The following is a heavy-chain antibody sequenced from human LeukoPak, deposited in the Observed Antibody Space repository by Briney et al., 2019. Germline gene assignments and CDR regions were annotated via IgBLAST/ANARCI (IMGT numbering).Heavy chain of an antibody. D-gene: IGHD2-21*02. V-gene: IGHV4-59*08. J-gene: IGHJ4*02. CDR1: GGSINTYY. CDR3: ARAFYCGGDCCIDY. CDR2: LYFSGST. Sequence: SETLSLTCTVSGGSINTYYWSWIRQPPGKGLKWIGNLYFSGSTTYNPSLKSRVTISVDTSKNQFSLNLRSVTAADTAVYYCARAFYCGGDCCIDYWGQGTLVTVSS.